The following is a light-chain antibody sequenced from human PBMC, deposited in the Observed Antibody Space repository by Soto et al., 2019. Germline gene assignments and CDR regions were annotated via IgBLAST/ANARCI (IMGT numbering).Light chain of an antibody. CDR2: GAS. CDR3: QQYDRSPKT. Sequence: EIVLTQSPGTLSLSPGERATLSCRASQSVSGSFLAWYQQKPGQAPRLLIYGASSRATGIPDRFSGTGSGTDFTLTISRLEPEDFAVYYCQQYDRSPKTFGQGTKVDIK. V-gene: IGKV3-20*01. J-gene: IGKJ1*01. CDR1: QSVSGSF.